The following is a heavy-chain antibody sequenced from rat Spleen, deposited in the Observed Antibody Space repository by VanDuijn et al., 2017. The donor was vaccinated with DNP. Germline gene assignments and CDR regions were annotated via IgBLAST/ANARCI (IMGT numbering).Heavy chain of an antibody. D-gene: IGHD4-3*01. CDR3: TSPVPSGHYVMDA. J-gene: IGHJ4*01. Sequence: EVQLVESGGGLVQPGRSLKVSCVVSGFTFNNYWMTWIRQAPGKGLEWIASITGGSGTTSYPDSVKGRFTISRDDAKNTLSLQMDSLRSEDTATYYCTSPVPSGHYVMDAWGQGTSVTVSS. CDR2: ITGGSGTT. CDR1: GFTFNNYW. V-gene: IGHV5-31*01.